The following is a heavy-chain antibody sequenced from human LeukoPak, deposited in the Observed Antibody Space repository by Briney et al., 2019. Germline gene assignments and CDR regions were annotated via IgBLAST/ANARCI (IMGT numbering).Heavy chain of an antibody. CDR1: GGSISSGGYY. Sequence: RPSQTLSLTCTVSGGSISSGGYYWSWIRQHPGKGLEWIGYIYYSGSTNYNPSLKSRVTISVDTSKKQFSLKLSSVTAADTAVYYCVTYYFDSSGPKKNYWGQGTLVTVSS. V-gene: IGHV4-31*03. CDR3: VTYYFDSSGPKKNY. D-gene: IGHD3-22*01. J-gene: IGHJ4*02. CDR2: IYYSGST.